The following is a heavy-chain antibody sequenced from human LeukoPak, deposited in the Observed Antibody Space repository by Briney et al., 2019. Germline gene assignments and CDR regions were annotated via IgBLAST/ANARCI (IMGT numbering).Heavy chain of an antibody. CDR1: GESISSFH. CDR2: INHSGST. V-gene: IGHV4-34*01. CDR3: ARGLDL. Sequence: SDSLSLTCTVSGESISSFHTSWIRQPPGKGLEWIGEINHSGSTNYNPSLKSRVTISVDTSKNQFSLKLSSVTAADTAVYYCARGLDLWGRGTLVTVSS. J-gene: IGHJ2*01.